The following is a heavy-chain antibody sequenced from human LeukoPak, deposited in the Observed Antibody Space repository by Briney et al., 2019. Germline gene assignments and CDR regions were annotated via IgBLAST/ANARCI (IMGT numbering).Heavy chain of an antibody. D-gene: IGHD3-9*01. Sequence: SETLSLTCAVYGGSFSGYYWSWIRQPPGKGLEWIGEINHSGSNNYNPSLKSRVTISVDTSKNKFSLKLSSVTAADTAVYYCARALLYGYYVLWGQGTLVTVSS. CDR3: ARALLYGYYVL. CDR1: GGSFSGYY. CDR2: INHSGSN. V-gene: IGHV4-34*01. J-gene: IGHJ4*02.